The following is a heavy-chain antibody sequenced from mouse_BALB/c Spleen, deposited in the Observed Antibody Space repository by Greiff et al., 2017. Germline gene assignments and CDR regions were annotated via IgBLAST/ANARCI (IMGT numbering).Heavy chain of an antibody. CDR3: ASARTGDGNWYFDD. V-gene: IGHV1-4*02. CDR2: INPSSGYT. J-gene: IGHJ1*01. CDR1: GYTFTSYT. D-gene: IGHD2-3*01. Sequence: QVQLKESAADLVRPGASVKMSCKASGYTFTSYTMYWVKQRPGQGLEWIGYINPSSGYTDYNQKFKDKTTLTADKSSSTAYMQLSSLTSEDSAVYYYASARTGDGNWYFDDWGAGTTVTVSA.